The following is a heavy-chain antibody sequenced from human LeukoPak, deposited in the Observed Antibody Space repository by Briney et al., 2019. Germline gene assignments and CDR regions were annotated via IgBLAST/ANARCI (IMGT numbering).Heavy chain of an antibody. Sequence: SETLSLTCAVYGGSFSGYYWSWIRQPPGKGLEWIGEINHSGSTNYNPSLKSRVTISVDTSKNQFSLKLSSVTAADTAVYYCARWQLAYYYYYGMDVWGQGTTVTASS. J-gene: IGHJ6*02. V-gene: IGHV4-34*01. CDR1: GGSFSGYY. CDR2: INHSGST. D-gene: IGHD6-6*01. CDR3: ARWQLAYYYYYGMDV.